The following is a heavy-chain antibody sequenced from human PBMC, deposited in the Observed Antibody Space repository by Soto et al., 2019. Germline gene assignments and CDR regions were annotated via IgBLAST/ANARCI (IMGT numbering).Heavy chain of an antibody. CDR3: ARVRAGFWSGAFDY. J-gene: IGHJ4*02. D-gene: IGHD3-3*01. V-gene: IGHV4-4*07. CDR1: GGSISSYY. Sequence: KPSETLSLTCTVSGGSISSYYWSWIRQPAGKGLEWIGRIYTSGSTNYNPSLKSRVTMSVDTSKNQFSLKLSSVTAADTAVYYCARVRAGFWSGAFDYWGQGTLVTVSS. CDR2: IYTSGST.